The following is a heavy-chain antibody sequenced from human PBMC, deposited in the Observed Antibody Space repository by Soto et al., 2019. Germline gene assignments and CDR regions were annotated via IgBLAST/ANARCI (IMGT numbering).Heavy chain of an antibody. D-gene: IGHD6-19*01. Sequence: QVQLVESGGGVVQPGRSLRLLCEGSGFTFSRYGMHWVRQAPGMGLEWVAVVSHDGLAQYYGDSVKGRFTISRDNSQKTLYLQMNNLRTEDTAIDYCEKETIAVGGPNYFDYWGQGTLVTVSS. J-gene: IGHJ4*02. CDR2: VSHDGLAQ. V-gene: IGHV3-30*18. CDR3: EKETIAVGGPNYFDY. CDR1: GFTFSRYG.